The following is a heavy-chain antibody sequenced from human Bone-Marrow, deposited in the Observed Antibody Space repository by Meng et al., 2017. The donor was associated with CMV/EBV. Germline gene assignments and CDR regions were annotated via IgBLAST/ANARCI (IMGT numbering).Heavy chain of an antibody. D-gene: IGHD1-26*01. CDR1: GFTFSSYA. V-gene: IGHV3-23*03. J-gene: IGHJ3*02. CDR2: ISTGSIVA. Sequence: GASLKISCAPSGFTFSSYAMNWVRQAPGKGLEWVSVISTGSIVAYYTDSVKGRFTISRDDSHNLLQLQMNSLRAEDTAVYYCARVSGQTSGDASDIWGQGTMVTFSS. CDR3: ARVSGQTSGDASDI.